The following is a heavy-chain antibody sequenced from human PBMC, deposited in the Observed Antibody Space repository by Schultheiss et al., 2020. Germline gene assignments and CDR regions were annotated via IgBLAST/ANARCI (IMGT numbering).Heavy chain of an antibody. Sequence: GGSLRLSCAASGFTFSSYAMSWVRQAPGEGLEWVSAISGSGGSTYYADSVKGRFTISRDNSKNTLYLQMNSLRAEDTAVYYCASLHQYYYDSSGYYDFDYWGQGTLVTVSS. CDR1: GFTFSSYA. V-gene: IGHV3-23*01. CDR3: ASLHQYYYDSSGYYDFDY. CDR2: ISGSGGST. J-gene: IGHJ4*02. D-gene: IGHD3-22*01.